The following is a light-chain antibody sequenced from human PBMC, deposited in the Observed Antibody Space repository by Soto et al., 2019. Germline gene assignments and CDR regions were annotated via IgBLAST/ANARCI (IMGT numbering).Light chain of an antibody. CDR3: QQRSSWYT. CDR2: DAS. CDR1: QSVSSY. V-gene: IGKV3-11*01. J-gene: IGKJ2*01. Sequence: EIVLTQSPATLSLSPGERATLSCRASQSVSSYLAWYQQKPGQAPRLLIYDASNRATGIPARFSGSGSGTDFTLTIGSLEPEDFAVYYCQQRSSWYTFGQGTKLEIK.